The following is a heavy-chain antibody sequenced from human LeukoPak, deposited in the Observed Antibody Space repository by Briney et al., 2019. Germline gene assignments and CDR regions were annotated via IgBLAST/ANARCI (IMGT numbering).Heavy chain of an antibody. Sequence: PGRSLRLSCAASGFTFSSYGMHWVRQAPGKGLEWVAVISYDGSNKYYADSVKGRFTISRDNAKNSLYLQMNSLRAEDTAVYYCARDGVGYYGMDVWGQGTTVTVSS. CDR2: ISYDGSNK. J-gene: IGHJ6*02. CDR3: ARDGVGYYGMDV. V-gene: IGHV3-30*03. CDR1: GFTFSSYG.